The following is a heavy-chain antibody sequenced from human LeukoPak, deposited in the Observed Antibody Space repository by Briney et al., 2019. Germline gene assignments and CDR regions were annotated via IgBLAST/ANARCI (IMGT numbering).Heavy chain of an antibody. CDR2: IYYSGST. J-gene: IGHJ5*02. CDR1: GGSINSYY. V-gene: IGHV4-59*01. CDR3: VRGFTLFDP. Sequence: PSETLSLTCSVSGGSINSYYWSWIRQPPGKGLEWIGQIYYSGSTNYNPSLKSRVTTSVDTSKNQFSLNLSSVTAADTALYYCVRGFTLFDPWGQGTLVTVSS. D-gene: IGHD2/OR15-2a*01.